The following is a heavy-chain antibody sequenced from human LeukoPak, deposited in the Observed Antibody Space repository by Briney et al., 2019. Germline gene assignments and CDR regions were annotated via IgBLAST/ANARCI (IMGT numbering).Heavy chain of an antibody. CDR1: GFTFSDCY. CDR2: ISSSSSYI. CDR3: ARTLRTYDYYYYMDV. V-gene: IGHV3-11*06. Sequence: GGSLRLSCAASGFTFSDCYMSWIRQAPGKGLEWVSSISSSSSYIYYADSVKGRFTISRDNAQNSLYLQMNSLRVADTAVYYCARTLRTYDYYYYMDVWGKGTTVTVSS. D-gene: IGHD4-17*01. J-gene: IGHJ6*03.